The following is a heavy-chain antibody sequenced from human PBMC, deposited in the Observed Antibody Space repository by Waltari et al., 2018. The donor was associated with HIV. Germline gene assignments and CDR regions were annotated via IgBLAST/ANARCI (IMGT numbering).Heavy chain of an antibody. CDR1: GGSFSGYY. D-gene: IGHD4-17*01. CDR2: INHSGST. J-gene: IGHJ5*02. V-gene: IGHV4-34*01. Sequence: QVQLQQWGAGLLKPSETLSLTCAVYGGSFSGYYWSWIRQPPGKGLEWIGEINHSGSTNYNQSLKSRVTRSVDTSKNQFSLKLSSVTAADTAVYYCARGRTAMTTGIDPWGQGTLVTVSS. CDR3: ARGRTAMTTGIDP.